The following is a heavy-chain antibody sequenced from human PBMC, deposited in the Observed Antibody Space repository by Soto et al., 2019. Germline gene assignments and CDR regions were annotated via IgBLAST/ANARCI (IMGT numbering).Heavy chain of an antibody. Sequence: PGGSLRPSCAASGFTFSSYAMSWVRQSPGKGLEWVSAISVSGGSTYYADSVKGRFTISRDKSKITLYLQMISLRAGDRAVYYCAKGCRSCVDPWGQGTMVTVSS. J-gene: IGHJ5*01. D-gene: IGHD2-2*01. CDR2: ISVSGGST. CDR3: AKGCRSCVDP. CDR1: GFTFSSYA. V-gene: IGHV3-23*01.